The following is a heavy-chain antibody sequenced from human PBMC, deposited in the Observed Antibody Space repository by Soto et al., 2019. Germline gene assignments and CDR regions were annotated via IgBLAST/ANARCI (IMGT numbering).Heavy chain of an antibody. V-gene: IGHV4-59*08. CDR1: GGSISSYY. CDR3: ARLSRGAAIREDY. J-gene: IGHJ4*02. D-gene: IGHD6-13*01. CDR2: IYYSGST. Sequence: SETLSLTCTVSGGSISSYYWSWIRQPPGKGLEWIGYIYYSGSTNYNPSLKSRVTISVDTSKNQFSLKLSSVTAADTAVYYCARLSRGAAIREDYWGQGTLVTVSS.